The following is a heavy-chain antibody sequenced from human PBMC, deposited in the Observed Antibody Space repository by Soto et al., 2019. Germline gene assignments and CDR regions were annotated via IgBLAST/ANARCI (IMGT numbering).Heavy chain of an antibody. CDR2: IKPDGSEK. Sequence: GGSLRLSCAASGFALSNQYMTWVRQAPGKGLEWVANIKPDGSEKQYVDSVKGRFTISRDNAKNSLFLQMSSLRADDTAVYYCMGQYVDFWGKGTTVTVSS. D-gene: IGHD2-8*01. CDR1: GFALSNQY. CDR3: MGQYVDF. J-gene: IGHJ6*04. V-gene: IGHV3-7*03.